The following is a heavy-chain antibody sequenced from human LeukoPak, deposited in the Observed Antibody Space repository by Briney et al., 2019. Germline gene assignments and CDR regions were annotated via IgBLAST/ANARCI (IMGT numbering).Heavy chain of an antibody. Sequence: GASVKDSCKAPGGTFSSYAISWVRQAPGQGLEWMGGIIPIFGTANYAQKFQGRVTITTDESTSTAYMELSSLRSEDTAVYYCARVVYSSSSGGGYYYMDVWGKGTTVTVSS. D-gene: IGHD6-6*01. V-gene: IGHV1-69*05. CDR2: IIPIFGTA. J-gene: IGHJ6*03. CDR3: ARVVYSSSSGGGYYYMDV. CDR1: GGTFSSYA.